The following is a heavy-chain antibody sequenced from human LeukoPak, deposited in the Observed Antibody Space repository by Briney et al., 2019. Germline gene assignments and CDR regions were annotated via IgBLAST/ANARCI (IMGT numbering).Heavy chain of an antibody. V-gene: IGHV3-7*01. J-gene: IGHJ4*02. D-gene: IGHD1-7*01. CDR2: IKQDGSEK. CDR1: GFTFSSYW. CDR3: ARSVLTGTDYFDY. Sequence: GGSLRLSCAASGFTFSSYWMIWVRQAPGKGLEWVANIKQDGSEKYYVDSVKGRLTISRDNAKNSLYLQMNSLRAEDTAVYYCARSVLTGTDYFDYWGQGTLVTVSS.